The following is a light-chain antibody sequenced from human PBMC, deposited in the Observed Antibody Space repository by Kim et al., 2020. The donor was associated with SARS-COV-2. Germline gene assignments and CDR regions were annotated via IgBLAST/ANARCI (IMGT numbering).Light chain of an antibody. V-gene: IGKV3-15*01. J-gene: IGKJ2*01. CDR3: QQYNNWSYT. CDR1: QSVSSN. CDR2: GAS. Sequence: SVSPGESATLSCRASQSVSSNLAWYQQKPGQAPRLLIHGASTRATGIPGRFSGSGSGTEFTLTISSLQSEDFAVYYCQQYNNWSYTFGQGTKLEI.